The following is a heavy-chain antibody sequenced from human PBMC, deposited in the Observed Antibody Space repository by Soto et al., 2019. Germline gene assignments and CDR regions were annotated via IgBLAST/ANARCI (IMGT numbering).Heavy chain of an antibody. Sequence: AAVKVSCKASGYTFTSYGISWVRQAPGQGLEWMGWISAYNGNTNYAQKLQGRVTMTTDTSTSTAYMELRSLRSDDTAVYYCARDPPDMSAFDYWGQGTLVTVSS. V-gene: IGHV1-18*01. CDR3: ARDPPDMSAFDY. CDR2: ISAYNGNT. CDR1: GYTFTSYG. D-gene: IGHD2-15*01. J-gene: IGHJ4*02.